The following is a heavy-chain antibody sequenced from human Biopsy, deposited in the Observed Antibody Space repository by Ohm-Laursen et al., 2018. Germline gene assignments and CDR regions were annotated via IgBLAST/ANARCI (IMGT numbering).Heavy chain of an antibody. CDR2: ILYSENT. D-gene: IGHD2-15*01. J-gene: IGHJ4*02. CDR1: GVSINGGRYY. Sequence: SHTLSLTCIVSGVSINGGRYYWNWIRHPPGKGLEWIGNILYSENTYYNRSLKSRVTISVDKSKNQFSLKLSSVTAADTAVYYCARLGSSGYCPTFFDFWGQGTLVTVSS. V-gene: IGHV4-31*03. CDR3: ARLGSSGYCPTFFDF.